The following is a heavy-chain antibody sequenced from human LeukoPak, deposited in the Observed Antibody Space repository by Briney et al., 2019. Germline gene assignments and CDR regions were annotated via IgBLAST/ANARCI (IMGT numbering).Heavy chain of an antibody. D-gene: IGHD3-10*01. J-gene: IGHJ5*02. CDR2: INHSGST. V-gene: IGHV4-34*01. CDR3: ARGTRYYGSGSYRHWFDP. Sequence: SETLSLTCAVYGGSFSGYYWSWIRQPPGKGLEWIGEINHSGSTNYNPSLKSRVTISVDTPKNQFSLKLSSVTAADTAVYYCARGTRYYGSGSYRHWFDPWGQGTLVTVSS. CDR1: GGSFSGYY.